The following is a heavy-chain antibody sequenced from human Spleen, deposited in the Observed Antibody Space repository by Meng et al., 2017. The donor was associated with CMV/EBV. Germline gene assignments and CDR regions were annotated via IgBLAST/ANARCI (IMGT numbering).Heavy chain of an antibody. Sequence: QVRLQESGHGLGKPSETLSLTCTVSGGSISSSSYYWGWIRQPPGKGLEWIGSIYYSGSTYYNPSLKSRVTISVDTSKNQFSLKLSSVTAADTAVYYCASYDTRLGELSLAFDYWGQGTLVTVSS. CDR1: GGSISSSSYY. J-gene: IGHJ4*02. V-gene: IGHV4-39*07. CDR2: IYYSGST. D-gene: IGHD3-16*02. CDR3: ASYDTRLGELSLAFDY.